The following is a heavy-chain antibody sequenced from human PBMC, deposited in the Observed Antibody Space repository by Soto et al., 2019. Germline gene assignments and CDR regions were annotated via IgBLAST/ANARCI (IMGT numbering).Heavy chain of an antibody. D-gene: IGHD6-19*01. J-gene: IGHJ4*02. Sequence: ASVKVSCKASGYTFTSYSMHWVRQAPGQRLEWVGWINAGNGNTKYSQKFQGRVTITRDTSASTAYMELSSLRSEDTAVYYCARAESSGWYNFWGQGTLVTVSS. CDR3: ARAESSGWYNF. CDR2: INAGNGNT. CDR1: GYTFTSYS. V-gene: IGHV1-3*01.